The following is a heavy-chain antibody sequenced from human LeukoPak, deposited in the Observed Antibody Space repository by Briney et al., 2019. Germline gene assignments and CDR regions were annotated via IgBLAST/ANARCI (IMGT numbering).Heavy chain of an antibody. J-gene: IGHJ3*02. CDR3: AREDIVVVPAAGDAFDI. D-gene: IGHD2-2*01. CDR2: IYTSGST. V-gene: IGHV4-4*07. Sequence: SETLSLTCTVSGGSISSYYWSWIRQPAGKGLEWIGRIYTSGSTNYNPSLKSRVTMSVDTSKNQFSLKLSSVTAADTAVYYCAREDIVVVPAAGDAFDIWGQGTMVTVSS. CDR1: GGSISSYY.